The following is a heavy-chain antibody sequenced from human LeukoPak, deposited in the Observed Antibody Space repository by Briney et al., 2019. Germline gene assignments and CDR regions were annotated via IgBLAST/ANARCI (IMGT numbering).Heavy chain of an antibody. J-gene: IGHJ5*02. Sequence: ETLSLTCAVSGGSINSSSYYWGWIRQAPGKGLEWVSSISGSIHYIYYADSVKGRFTISRDNAKSSLYLQMNSLRAEDTAVYYCARGGGAAAGIIENWFDPWGQGTLVTVSS. D-gene: IGHD6-13*01. CDR2: ISGSIHYI. CDR1: GGSINSSSYY. CDR3: ARGGGAAAGIIENWFDP. V-gene: IGHV3-21*01.